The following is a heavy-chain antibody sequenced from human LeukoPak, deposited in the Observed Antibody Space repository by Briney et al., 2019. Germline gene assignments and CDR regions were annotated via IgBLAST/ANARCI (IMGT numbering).Heavy chain of an antibody. D-gene: IGHD3-16*02. CDR1: GFTFSSYW. Sequence: GGSLRLSCAASGFTFSSYWMSWVRQAPGKGLEWVANIKQDGSEKYYVDSVKGRFTISRDNAENSLYLQTNSLRAEDTAVYYCARVSMITFGGVIASSVDYYYYYMDVWGKGTTVTVSS. J-gene: IGHJ6*03. CDR3: ARVSMITFGGVIASSVDYYYYYMDV. CDR2: IKQDGSEK. V-gene: IGHV3-7*01.